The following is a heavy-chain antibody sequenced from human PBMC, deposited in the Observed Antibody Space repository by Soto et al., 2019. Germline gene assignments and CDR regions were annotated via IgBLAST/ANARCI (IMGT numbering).Heavy chain of an antibody. CDR3: AKGGVDTAMASDY. Sequence: QVQLVESGGGMVQPGRSLRLSCAASGFTFSSYGMHWVRQAPGKGLEWVAVISYDGSNKYYADSVKGRFTISRDNSKNTLYLQMNSLRAEDTAVYYCAKGGVDTAMASDYWGQGTLVTVSS. CDR1: GFTFSSYG. CDR2: ISYDGSNK. D-gene: IGHD5-18*01. J-gene: IGHJ4*02. V-gene: IGHV3-30*18.